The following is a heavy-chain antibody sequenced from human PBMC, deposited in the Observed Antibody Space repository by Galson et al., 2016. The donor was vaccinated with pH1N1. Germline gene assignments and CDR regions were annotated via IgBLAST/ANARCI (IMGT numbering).Heavy chain of an antibody. CDR2: ISHSGST. Sequence: SETLSLTCTVSGDSTDTHYWSWIRQPPGKGLEWIGEISHSGSTNYNPSLKSRVTISVDTSKSQFSLRLSSVTAADTAVYYCAGPRRAIFGVVISGDAFDIWGQGTMVTVSS. J-gene: IGHJ3*02. V-gene: IGHV4-34*01. CDR1: GDSTDTHY. D-gene: IGHD3-3*01. CDR3: AGPRRAIFGVVISGDAFDI.